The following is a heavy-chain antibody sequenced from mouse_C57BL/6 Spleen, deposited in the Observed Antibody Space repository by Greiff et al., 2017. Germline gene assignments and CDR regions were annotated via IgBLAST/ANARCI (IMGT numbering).Heavy chain of an antibody. D-gene: IGHD1-1*01. CDR1: GYTFTSYW. CDR2: IYPGSGST. V-gene: IGHV1-55*01. Sequence: QVQLQQPGAELVKPGASVKMSCKASGYTFTSYWITWVKQRPGQGLEWIGDIYPGSGSTNYNEKFKSKATLTVDTSSSTAYMQLSSLTSEDSAVYYWAREGPIYYYGSSHYAMDYWGQGTSGTVSS. J-gene: IGHJ4*01. CDR3: AREGPIYYYGSSHYAMDY.